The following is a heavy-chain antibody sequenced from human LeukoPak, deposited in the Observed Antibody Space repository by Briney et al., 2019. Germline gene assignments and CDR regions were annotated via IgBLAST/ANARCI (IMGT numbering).Heavy chain of an antibody. CDR3: ARGIAAAPPDNWFDP. D-gene: IGHD6-13*01. CDR1: GGSISSHY. CDR2: IYYSGST. J-gene: IGHJ5*02. V-gene: IGHV4-59*11. Sequence: PSETLSLTCTVSGGSISSHYWSRIRQPPGKGLEWIGYIYYSGSTNYNPSLKSRVTISVDTSKNQFSLKLSSVTAADTAVYYCARGIAAAPPDNWFDPWGQGTLVTVSS.